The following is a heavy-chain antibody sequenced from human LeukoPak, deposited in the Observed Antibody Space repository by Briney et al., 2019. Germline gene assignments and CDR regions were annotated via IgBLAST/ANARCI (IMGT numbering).Heavy chain of an antibody. V-gene: IGHV3-23*01. D-gene: IGHD2-8*02. CDR3: ARIFGTGTAFDS. CDR2: ISGSGGST. J-gene: IGHJ4*02. CDR1: GFTFSSYG. Sequence: PGGSLRLSCAASGFTFSSYGMSWVRQAPGKGLEWVSAISGSGGSTYYADSVKGRFTISRDNSKNTLYLQMNSLRVEDTAVYYCARIFGTGTAFDSWGQGTLVIASS.